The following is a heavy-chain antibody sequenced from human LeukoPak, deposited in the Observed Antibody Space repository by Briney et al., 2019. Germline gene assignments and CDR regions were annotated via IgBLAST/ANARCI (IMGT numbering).Heavy chain of an antibody. CDR2: IKSKTHGGTT. V-gene: IGHV3-15*01. J-gene: IGHJ4*02. CDR3: TKDKEDLGTGWYGGFDY. Sequence: GGALRLSCAASGFIFRNAWMIWVRRAPGKGREWGGRIKSKTHGGTTDYAAPVEGRFTISRDDSKNTLYLQMNSLKTEDTAMYYCTKDKEDLGTGWYGGFDYWGQGTLVTVSS. CDR1: GFIFRNAW. D-gene: IGHD6-19*01.